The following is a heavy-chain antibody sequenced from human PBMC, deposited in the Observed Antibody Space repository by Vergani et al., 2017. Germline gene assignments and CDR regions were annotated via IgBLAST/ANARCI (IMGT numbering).Heavy chain of an antibody. CDR2: IYYSGST. D-gene: IGHD1-7*01. J-gene: IGHJ3*02. V-gene: IGHV4-39*07. Sequence: QLQLQESGPGLVKPSETLSLTCTVSGGSISSSSYYWGWIRQPPGKGLEWIGSIYYSGSTYYNPSLKSRVTISVDTSKNQFSLKLSSVTAADTAVYYCARSITGTTSRAFDIWGQGTMVTVSS. CDR3: ARSITGTTSRAFDI. CDR1: GGSISSSSYY.